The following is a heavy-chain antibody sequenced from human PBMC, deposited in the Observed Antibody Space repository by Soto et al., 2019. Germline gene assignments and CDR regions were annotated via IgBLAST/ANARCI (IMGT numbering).Heavy chain of an antibody. Sequence: EVQLVESGGGLVQPGGSLRLSCAASGFTFSDHSMDWVRQAPGKGLEWVGRTRNKANIYTTEYAASVKGRFIISTDDSKNSLYLQMNSLKTEDTAVYYSSCRLANHAFDIWGQGTMVTVSS. CDR1: GFTFSDHS. J-gene: IGHJ3*02. CDR2: TRNKANIYTT. V-gene: IGHV3-72*01. CDR3: SCRLANHAFDI.